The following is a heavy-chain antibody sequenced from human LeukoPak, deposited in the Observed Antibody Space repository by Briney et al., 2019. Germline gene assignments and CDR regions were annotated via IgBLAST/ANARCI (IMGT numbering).Heavy chain of an antibody. V-gene: IGHV1-2*02. Sequence: ASVKVSCKASGYTFTGYYLHWVRQAPGQGLEWMGWINPKSGGTNYAENFQGRVTMTWDTSITTACMDLSSLRSDDTAVYYCTTERVNWFDPWGQGTLVTVSS. CDR3: TTERVNWFDP. CDR1: GYTFTGYY. CDR2: INPKSGGT. J-gene: IGHJ5*02.